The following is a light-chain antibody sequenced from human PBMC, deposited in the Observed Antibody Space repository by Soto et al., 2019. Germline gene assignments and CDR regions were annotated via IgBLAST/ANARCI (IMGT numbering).Light chain of an antibody. V-gene: IGLV2-14*01. CDR1: SSDVGGYNY. Sequence: QSALTQPPSASGSPGQSVAISCTGTSSDVGGYNYVSWYQQHPGKAPKLMIYDVSHRPSGVSHRFSGSKSGNTASLTISGLQAEDEADYYCGSYTTSSNYVFGTGTKV. CDR3: GSYTTSSNYV. CDR2: DVS. J-gene: IGLJ1*01.